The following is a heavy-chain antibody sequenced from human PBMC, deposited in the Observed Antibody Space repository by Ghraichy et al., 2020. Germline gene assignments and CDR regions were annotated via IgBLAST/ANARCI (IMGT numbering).Heavy chain of an antibody. Sequence: GGSLRLACAASGFTFSSYSMNWVRQAPGKGLEWVSSISSSSSYIYYADSVKGRFTISRDNAKNSLYLQMNSLRAEDTAVYYCARADSSSGYYYYGMDVWGQGTTVTVSS. D-gene: IGHD6-13*01. CDR2: ISSSSSYI. J-gene: IGHJ6*02. V-gene: IGHV3-21*01. CDR3: ARADSSSGYYYYGMDV. CDR1: GFTFSSYS.